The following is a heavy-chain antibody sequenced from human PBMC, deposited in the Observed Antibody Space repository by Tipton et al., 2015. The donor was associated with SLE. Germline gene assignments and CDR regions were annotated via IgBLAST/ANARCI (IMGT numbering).Heavy chain of an antibody. CDR3: ARGAKERITLVRVRPYYFDY. CDR2: IYYSGTT. J-gene: IGHJ4*01. Sequence: TLSLTCTVSGGSISSSDYYWGWIRQPPGKGLEWIGTIYYSGTTFYNPSLKSRVTISVDTSKNQFSLKLTSVTAADTAVYYCARGAKERITLVRVRPYYFDYWGQGSLVTVSS. CDR1: GGSISSSDYY. V-gene: IGHV4-39*07. D-gene: IGHD3-10*01.